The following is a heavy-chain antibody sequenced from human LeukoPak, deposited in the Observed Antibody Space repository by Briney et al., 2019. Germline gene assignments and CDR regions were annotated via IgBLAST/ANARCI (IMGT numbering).Heavy chain of an antibody. V-gene: IGHV4-34*01. J-gene: IGHJ5*02. CDR1: GGSFSGYY. CDR3: AQAAQYDSSGYYSLTTWFDP. D-gene: IGHD3-22*01. CDR2: INHSGST. Sequence: SETLSLTCAGYGGSFSGYYWSWLRQPPGKGLEWIGEINHSGSTNYNPSLKSRVTISVDTSKHQSSLKLSSVTAADTAVYYCAQAAQYDSSGYYSLTTWFDPWGQGTLVTVSS.